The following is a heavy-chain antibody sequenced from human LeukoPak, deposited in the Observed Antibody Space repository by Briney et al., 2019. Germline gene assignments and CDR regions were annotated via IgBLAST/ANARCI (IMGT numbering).Heavy chain of an antibody. CDR2: IRSTANGYAT. D-gene: IGHD4-17*01. J-gene: IGHJ4*02. CDR3: AKDSVPHYGDYVGFDY. CDR1: GFTFSGSA. V-gene: IGHV3-73*01. Sequence: PGGSLRLSCAASGFTFSGSALHWVRQASGKGLEWVGRIRSTANGYATAYAASVKGRFTISRDDSKNTAYLQMNSLRAEDTAVYYCAKDSVPHYGDYVGFDYWGQGTLVTVSS.